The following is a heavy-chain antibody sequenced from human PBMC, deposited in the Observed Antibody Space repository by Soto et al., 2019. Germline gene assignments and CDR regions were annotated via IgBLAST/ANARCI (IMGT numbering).Heavy chain of an antibody. V-gene: IGHV4-61*01. J-gene: IGHJ4*02. Sequence: PSETLSLTCTVSGGSVSSGSYYWTWIRQPPGKGLEWLGYIYYSGTTNYNPPLKSRITISVDTSGNQFSLKLTSVTAADTAIYFCARLVYDTRLNYMYFDFWGQGALVTVSS. CDR2: IYYSGTT. CDR3: ARLVYDTRLNYMYFDF. D-gene: IGHD3-10*01. CDR1: GGSVSSGSYY.